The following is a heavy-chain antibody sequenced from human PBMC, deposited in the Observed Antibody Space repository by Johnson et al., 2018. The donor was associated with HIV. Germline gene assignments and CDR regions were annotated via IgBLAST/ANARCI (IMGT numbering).Heavy chain of an antibody. CDR3: AREGIAARPGAFDI. CDR1: GFTFSDYY. V-gene: IGHV3-11*04. J-gene: IGHJ3*02. CDR2: ISSSGSTI. Sequence: QVQLVESGGGLVKPGGSLRLSCAASGFTFSDYYMSWIRQAPGKGLEWVSYISSSGSTIYYADPVKGRFTVSRDNSKNTLYLQMNSLRAEDTAVYYCAREGIAARPGAFDIWGQGTMVTVSS. D-gene: IGHD6-6*01.